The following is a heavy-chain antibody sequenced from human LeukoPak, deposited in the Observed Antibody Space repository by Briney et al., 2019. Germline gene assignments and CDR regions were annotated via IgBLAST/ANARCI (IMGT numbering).Heavy chain of an antibody. Sequence: GGSLRLSCAASGFTFSGFWMKWVRQAPGKGLEWVANINQDESQKYYVDSVKGRFTNSRDNAKNSLYLQMNSLRAEDTAVYYCARGHHTRGVYDYWGQGTLVTVSS. CDR1: GFTFSGFW. D-gene: IGHD3-10*01. CDR2: INQDESQK. J-gene: IGHJ4*02. CDR3: ARGHHTRGVYDY. V-gene: IGHV3-7*01.